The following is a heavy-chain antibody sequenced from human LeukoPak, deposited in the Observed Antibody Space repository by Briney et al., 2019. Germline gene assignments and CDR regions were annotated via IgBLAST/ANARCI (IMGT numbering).Heavy chain of an antibody. CDR2: IYNSGRT. J-gene: IGHJ4*02. CDR1: GGSISSYY. CDR3: ARGDHYGLYFDY. D-gene: IGHD3-16*01. Sequence: PSETLSLTCTVSGGSISSYYWSWIRQPPGEGLEWIGYIYNSGRTNYNPSLKSRVTISVDTSKNQFSLKLSSVTAADTAVYYCARGDHYGLYFDYWGQGTLVTISS. V-gene: IGHV4-59*01.